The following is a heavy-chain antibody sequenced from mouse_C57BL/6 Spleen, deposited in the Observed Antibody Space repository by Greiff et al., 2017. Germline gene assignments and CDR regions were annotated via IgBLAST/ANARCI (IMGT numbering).Heavy chain of an antibody. CDR1: GFTFSDYG. V-gene: IGHV5-17*01. Sequence: EVKLVESGGGLVKPGGSLKLSCAASGFTFSDYGMHWVRQAPEKGLEWVAYISSGSSTIYYADTVKGRFTISRDNAKNTLFLQMTSLRAEDTAMYYCARGPVYGFDYWGQGTTLTVSS. J-gene: IGHJ2*01. CDR3: ARGPVYGFDY. D-gene: IGHD1-1*01. CDR2: ISSGSSTI.